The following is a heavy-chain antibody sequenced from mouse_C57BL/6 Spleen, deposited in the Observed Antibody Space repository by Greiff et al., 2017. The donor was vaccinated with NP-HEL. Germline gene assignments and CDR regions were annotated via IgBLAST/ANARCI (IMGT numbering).Heavy chain of an antibody. CDR2: IRNKANNHAT. CDR1: GFTFSDAW. CDR3: TRQGILFSYWYFDV. V-gene: IGHV6-6*01. J-gene: IGHJ1*03. Sequence: EVKVVESGGGLVQPGGSMKLSCAASGFTFSDAWMDWVRQSPEKGLEWVAEIRNKANNHATYYAESVKGRFTISRDDSKSVVYLQMNSLRAEDTGIYYCTRQGILFSYWYFDVWGTGTTVTVSS.